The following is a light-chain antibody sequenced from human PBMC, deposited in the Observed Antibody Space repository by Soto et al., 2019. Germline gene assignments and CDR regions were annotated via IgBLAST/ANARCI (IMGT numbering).Light chain of an antibody. CDR2: KAS. CDR3: QHLDSNWP. Sequence: DIQMTQSPSTLSGSVGDRVTITCRASQTISSWLAWYQQKPGKAPKLLIYKASTLKSGVPSRFSGSGSGTEFTLTISSLRPDDFATYFCQHLDSNWPFGQGTKVEI. V-gene: IGKV1-5*03. J-gene: IGKJ1*01. CDR1: QTISSW.